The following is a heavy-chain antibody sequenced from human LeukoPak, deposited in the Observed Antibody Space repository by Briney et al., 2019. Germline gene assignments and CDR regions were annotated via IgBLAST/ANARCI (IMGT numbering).Heavy chain of an antibody. Sequence: SVKVSCKASGYTFTSYGISWVRQAPGQGLEWMGGIIPIFGTANYAQKFQGRVTITTDESTSTAYMELSSLRSEDTAVYYCARARYVGDFLYYYYMDVWGKGTTVTVSS. CDR3: ARARYVGDFLYYYYMDV. J-gene: IGHJ6*03. D-gene: IGHD4-17*01. CDR2: IIPIFGTA. CDR1: GYTFTSYG. V-gene: IGHV1-69*05.